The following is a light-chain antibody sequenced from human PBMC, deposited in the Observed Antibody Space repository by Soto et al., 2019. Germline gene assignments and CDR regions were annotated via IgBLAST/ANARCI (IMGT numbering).Light chain of an antibody. CDR1: HSIRNY. V-gene: IGKV1-39*01. J-gene: IGKJ1*01. CDR3: QQNYNGPRS. CDR2: AAS. Sequence: DIQMTQSPSHLSASVGDRVTITCRAIHSIRNYVNWYQQKAVRAPKLLICAASTLQSGVPSRFSGSGSGTEFTLTISSLQPEDFATYYCQQNYNGPRSFGQGTKVEIK.